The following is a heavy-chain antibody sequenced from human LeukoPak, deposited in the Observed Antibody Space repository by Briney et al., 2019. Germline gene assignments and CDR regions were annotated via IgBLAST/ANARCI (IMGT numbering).Heavy chain of an antibody. CDR1: GGSISSYY. J-gene: IGHJ4*02. CDR3: ARDIGSGWPLDY. CDR2: IYTTSGST. V-gene: IGHV4-4*07. D-gene: IGHD6-19*01. Sequence: SETLSLTCTVSGGSISSYYWSWIRQPAGKGLEWIGRIYTTSGSTNYNPSLKSRVTMSVDTSKNQFSPKLSSVTAADTAVYYCARDIGSGWPLDYWGQGTLVTVSS.